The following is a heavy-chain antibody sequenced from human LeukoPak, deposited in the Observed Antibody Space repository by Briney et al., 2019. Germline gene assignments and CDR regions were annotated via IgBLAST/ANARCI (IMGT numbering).Heavy chain of an antibody. Sequence: ASVEVSCKASGYTFTSYGINWVRQATGQGLEWMGWMNPNSGNTGYAQKFQGRVTITRNTSISTAYMELSSLRSEDTAVYYCAREGGSSWFDYWGQGTLVTVSS. CDR3: AREGGSSWFDY. V-gene: IGHV1-8*03. CDR2: MNPNSGNT. D-gene: IGHD6-13*01. J-gene: IGHJ4*02. CDR1: GYTFTSYG.